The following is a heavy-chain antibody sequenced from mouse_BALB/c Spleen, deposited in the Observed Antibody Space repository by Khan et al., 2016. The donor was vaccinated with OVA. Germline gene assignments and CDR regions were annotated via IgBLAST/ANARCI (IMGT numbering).Heavy chain of an antibody. D-gene: IGHD1-2*01. CDR1: GYSFTDYT. CDR3: ARSGYGAFAY. J-gene: IGHJ3*01. Sequence: EVQLQQSGPELVKPGASMKISCKASGYSFTDYTLNWVKQSHGKNLEWIGLINPYNGDTIYNQKFKGKATLAVDKSSRTAYIELLSLTSEDSAVYHCARSGYGAFAYWGQGTLVTVSA. CDR2: INPYNGDT. V-gene: IGHV1-18*01.